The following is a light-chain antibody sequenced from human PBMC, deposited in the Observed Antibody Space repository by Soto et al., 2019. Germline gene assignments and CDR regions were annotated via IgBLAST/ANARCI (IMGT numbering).Light chain of an antibody. CDR2: RAS. Sequence: IGMKESPATLSVSPGERATLSCRASQTIYSNVAWYQQRPGQPPRLLIYRASSRATGIPARFSDSGSGTEFTLTISSLKAEDVAVYYCQQYYSTPWPFGQVTKVDIK. J-gene: IGKJ1*01. V-gene: IGKV3-15*01. CDR3: QQYYSTPWP. CDR1: QTIYSN.